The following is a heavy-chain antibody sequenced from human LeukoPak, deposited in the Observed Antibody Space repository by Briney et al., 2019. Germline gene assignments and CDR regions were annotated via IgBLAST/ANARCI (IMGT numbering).Heavy chain of an antibody. CDR3: ARGSYMVRGVIRVDY. V-gene: IGHV3-23*01. CDR2: ISGRGANT. D-gene: IGHD3-10*01. J-gene: IGHJ4*02. CDR1: GFTFSSYA. Sequence: GGSLRLSCATSGFTFSSYAMSWVRQAPGKGLEWVSSISGRGANTHYADSVKGRFTISGDYSKNTLNLQMNSLRAEDTAVYYCARGSYMVRGVIRVDYWGQGTLVTVSS.